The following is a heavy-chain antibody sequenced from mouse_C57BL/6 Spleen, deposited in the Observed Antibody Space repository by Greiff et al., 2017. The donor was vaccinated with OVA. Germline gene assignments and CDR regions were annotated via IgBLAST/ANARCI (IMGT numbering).Heavy chain of an antibody. CDR2: INPDSSTI. D-gene: IGHD4-1*01. V-gene: IGHV4-1*01. J-gene: IGHJ2*01. CDR3: ASSWAYYFDY. CDR1: GVDFSRSW. Sequence: TASGVDFSRSWMSWVRRAPGKGLEWIGEINPDSSTINYAPSLKDKFIISRDNAKNTLYLQMSKVRSEDTALYYCASSWAYYFDYWGQGTTLTVSS.